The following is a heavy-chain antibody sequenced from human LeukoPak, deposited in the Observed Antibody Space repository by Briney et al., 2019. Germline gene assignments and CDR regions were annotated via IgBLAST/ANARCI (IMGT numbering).Heavy chain of an antibody. Sequence: SQTLSLTCAISGDSVSSNSAAWNWIRQFPSRGLEWLGRTYYRSKWYNDYAVSVKSRITINPDTSKNQFSLQLNSVTPEDTAVYYCARSSSWYGEGIFDYWGQGTLVTVSS. J-gene: IGHJ4*02. D-gene: IGHD6-13*01. V-gene: IGHV6-1*01. CDR1: GDSVSSNSAA. CDR3: ARSSSWYGEGIFDY. CDR2: TYYRSKWYN.